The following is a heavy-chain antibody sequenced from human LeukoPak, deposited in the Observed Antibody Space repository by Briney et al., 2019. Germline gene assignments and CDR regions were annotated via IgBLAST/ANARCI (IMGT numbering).Heavy chain of an antibody. CDR1: GFTFDDYA. D-gene: IGHD6-19*01. J-gene: IGHJ4*02. V-gene: IGHV3-9*01. CDR2: ISWNSGSI. CDR3: AKDMGQWLALDY. Sequence: GGSLRLSCAASGFTFDDYAMHWVRQAPGKGLEWVSGISWNSGSIGYADSVKGRFTISRDNAKNSLYLQMNSLRAEDTALYYCAKDMGQWLALDYWGQGTLVTVSS.